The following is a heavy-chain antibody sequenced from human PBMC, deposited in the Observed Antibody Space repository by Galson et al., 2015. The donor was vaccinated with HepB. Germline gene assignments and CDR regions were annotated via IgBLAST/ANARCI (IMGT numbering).Heavy chain of an antibody. CDR3: ARDVMVRGVIHYFDY. V-gene: IGHV1-2*06. D-gene: IGHD3-10*01. J-gene: IGHJ4*02. Sequence: SVKVSCKASGYTFVDYYIHWVRQAPGQGLEWMGRVSPYSGDTSYAQTFQGRVTMTRDTSITTVYMALSSLRPDDTAMYYCARDVMVRGVIHYFDYWGQGTLVTVSS. CDR2: VSPYSGDT. CDR1: GYTFVDYY.